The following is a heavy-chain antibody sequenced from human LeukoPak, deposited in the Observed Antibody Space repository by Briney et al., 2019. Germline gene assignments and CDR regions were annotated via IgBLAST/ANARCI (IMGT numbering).Heavy chain of an antibody. CDR3: ARADYDSSGIYGMDV. V-gene: IGHV1-2*02. Sequence: ASVKVSCKASGYTFIGYYMHWVRQAPGQGLEWMGWINCNSGGTNYAQKLQGRVTMTTDTSTSTAYMELRSLRSDDTAVYYCARADYDSSGIYGMDVWGQGTTVTVSS. CDR1: GYTFIGYY. D-gene: IGHD3-22*01. J-gene: IGHJ6*02. CDR2: INCNSGGT.